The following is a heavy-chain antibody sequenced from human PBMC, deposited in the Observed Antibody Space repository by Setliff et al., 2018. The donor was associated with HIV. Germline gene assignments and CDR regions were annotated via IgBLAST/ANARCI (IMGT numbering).Heavy chain of an antibody. V-gene: IGHV4-4*07. CDR3: ARDPTTGVDY. Sequence: SETLSLTCTVSGGSVTSYYWSWIRQPAGKRLEWIGRVSISGDTNYNPSLKSRATMSLDTSKNQFSLKLNSVTAADTAMYYCARDPTTGVDYWGQGTLVTVSS. CDR1: GGSVTSYY. D-gene: IGHD4-4*01. CDR2: VSISGDT. J-gene: IGHJ4*02.